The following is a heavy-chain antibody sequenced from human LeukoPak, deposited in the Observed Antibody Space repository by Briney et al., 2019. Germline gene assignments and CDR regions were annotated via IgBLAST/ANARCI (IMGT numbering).Heavy chain of an antibody. CDR2: ISSNGGST. V-gene: IGHV3-64*01. CDR1: EFTFSSYA. Sequence: GGSLRLSCAASEFTFSSYAMHWVRQAPGKGLEYVSAISSNGGSTYYANSVKGRFTISRDNSKNTLYLQMGSLRAEDMAVYYCAKDWRYCSGGSCYYYYYYMDVWGKGTTVTISS. D-gene: IGHD2-15*01. CDR3: AKDWRYCSGGSCYYYYYYMDV. J-gene: IGHJ6*03.